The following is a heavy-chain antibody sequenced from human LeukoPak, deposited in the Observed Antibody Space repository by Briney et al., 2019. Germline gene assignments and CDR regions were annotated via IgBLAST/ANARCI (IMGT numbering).Heavy chain of an antibody. Sequence: ASVKVSCKASGYTFTGYYMHWVRQAPGQGLEWMGWINPNSGGTNYAQKFQGRVTMTRDTSISTACMELSRLRSDDTAVYYCARDRRGRYKNWFDPWGQGTLVTVSS. J-gene: IGHJ5*02. CDR2: INPNSGGT. D-gene: IGHD5-12*01. CDR1: GYTFTGYY. CDR3: ARDRRGRYKNWFDP. V-gene: IGHV1-2*02.